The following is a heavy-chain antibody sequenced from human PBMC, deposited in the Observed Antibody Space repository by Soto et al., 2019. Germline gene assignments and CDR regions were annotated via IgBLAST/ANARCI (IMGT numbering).Heavy chain of an antibody. CDR3: TRDLHHVTGS. CDR2: ISPDGSEE. CDR1: GFTFSGYW. V-gene: IGHV3-7*04. D-gene: IGHD2-8*02. Sequence: GGSLRLSCAASGFTFSGYWMTWVRQAPGKGLEGVANISPDGSEEYYVDSVKGRFTISRDNAKNSVYLQMNSLRGEDTALYYCTRDLHHVTGSRGQGSPVIVSS. J-gene: IGHJ4*02.